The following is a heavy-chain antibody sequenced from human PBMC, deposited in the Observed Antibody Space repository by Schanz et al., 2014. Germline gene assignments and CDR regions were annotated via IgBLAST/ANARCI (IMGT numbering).Heavy chain of an antibody. CDR2: IIPVLNIA. Sequence: QVQVVQSGAEVKKPGASVKVSCKATGYTFTDYGVIWVRQAPGQGLEWMGRIIPVLNIATYAQRFQGRVSITADTSTNTAYMELSSLTSEDTAVHYCARGRGCYDYWGQGTLVTVSS. J-gene: IGHJ4*02. CDR1: GYTFTDYG. V-gene: IGHV1-69*04. D-gene: IGHD2-21*01. CDR3: ARGRGCYDY.